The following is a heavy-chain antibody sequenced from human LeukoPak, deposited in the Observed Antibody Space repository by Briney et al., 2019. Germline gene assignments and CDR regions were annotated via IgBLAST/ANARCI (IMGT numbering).Heavy chain of an antibody. V-gene: IGHV3-21*01. Sequence: GGSLRLSCAASGFTFSSYSMNWVRQAPGKGLEWVSSISSSSSYIYYADSVKGRFTISRDNAKNSLYLQMNSLRAEDTAVYYCARDFQSGEYYYSMDVWGQGTTVTVSS. J-gene: IGHJ6*02. CDR2: ISSSSSYI. D-gene: IGHD1-26*01. CDR1: GFTFSSYS. CDR3: ARDFQSGEYYYSMDV.